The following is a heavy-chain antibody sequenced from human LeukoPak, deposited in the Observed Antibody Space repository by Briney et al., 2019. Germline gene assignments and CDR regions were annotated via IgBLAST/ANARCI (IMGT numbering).Heavy chain of an antibody. V-gene: IGHV3-11*04. CDR3: AKVGVLAGSKYFDY. CDR2: ISSSGITI. J-gene: IGHJ4*02. CDR1: GFTFSDYY. Sequence: PGGSLRLSCAAAGFTFSDYYMTWIRQAPGKGLEWVSYISSSGITIYYADSVKGRFTISRDNAKNSLFLQMNSLRAEDTAVYYCAKVGVLAGSKYFDYWGQGTLVTVSS. D-gene: IGHD3-10*01.